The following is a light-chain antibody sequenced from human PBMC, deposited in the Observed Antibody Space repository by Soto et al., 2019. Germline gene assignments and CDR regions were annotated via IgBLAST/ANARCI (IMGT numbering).Light chain of an antibody. CDR2: DNN. CDR3: ETWNSALTSYV. V-gene: IGLV1-51*01. CDR1: SSNIGNNF. Sequence: QSVLTQPPSVSAAPGQKVTISCSGSSSNIGNNFVSWYQQLPGTAPKLLIYDNNKRPSGIPDRFSGSKSGTSATLGITGLQTGDRADNYCETWNSALTSYVCEPGT. J-gene: IGLJ1*01.